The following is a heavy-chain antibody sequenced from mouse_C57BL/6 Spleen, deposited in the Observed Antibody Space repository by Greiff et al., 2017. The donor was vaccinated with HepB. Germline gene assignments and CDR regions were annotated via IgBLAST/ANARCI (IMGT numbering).Heavy chain of an antibody. CDR2: ISYDGSN. V-gene: IGHV3-6*01. D-gene: IGHD1-1*01. CDR1: GYSITSGYY. CDR3: ARETTVWYFDV. Sequence: EVKLQESGPGLVKPSQSLSLTCSVTGYSITSGYYWNWIRQFPGKKLEWMGYISYDGSNNYNPSPKNRISIKRDTSKNQFFLKLHSVTTEDTATYYCARETTVWYFDVWGTGTTVTGSS. J-gene: IGHJ1*03.